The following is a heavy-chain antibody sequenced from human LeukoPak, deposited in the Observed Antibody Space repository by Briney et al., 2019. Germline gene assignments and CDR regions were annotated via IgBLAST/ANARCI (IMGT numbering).Heavy chain of an antibody. CDR2: ISSSEST. Sequence: SETLSLTCTVSGGSISSYYWSWIRQPAGKGLEWIGRISSSESTNYNPSLKSRVTMSLDTSKNQFSLRLTSVTAADTAVYYCARDAGGPDWSDPWGQGTLVTVSS. CDR3: ARDAGGPDWSDP. V-gene: IGHV4-4*07. J-gene: IGHJ5*02. D-gene: IGHD2-15*01. CDR1: GGSISSYY.